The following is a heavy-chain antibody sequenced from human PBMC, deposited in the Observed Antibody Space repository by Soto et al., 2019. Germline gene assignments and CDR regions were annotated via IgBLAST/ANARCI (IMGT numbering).Heavy chain of an antibody. D-gene: IGHD3-3*01. Sequence: QVQLVQSGAEVKKPGASVKVSCKASGYTFTGYYMHRVRQAPGQGLEWMGWINPNSGGTNYAQKFQGRVTMTRDTSISTAYMELSRLRSDDTAVYYCAREGAVTIFGVVTWYFDLWGRGTLVTVSS. V-gene: IGHV1-2*02. CDR3: AREGAVTIFGVVTWYFDL. J-gene: IGHJ2*01. CDR1: GYTFTGYY. CDR2: INPNSGGT.